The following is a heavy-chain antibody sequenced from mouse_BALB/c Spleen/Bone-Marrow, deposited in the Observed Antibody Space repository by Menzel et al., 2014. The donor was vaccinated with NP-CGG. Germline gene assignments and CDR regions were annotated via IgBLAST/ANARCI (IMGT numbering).Heavy chain of an antibody. J-gene: IGHJ1*01. V-gene: IGHV4-1*02. D-gene: IGHD2-3*01. CDR2: INPDSSTI. CDR3: AREGDGSYWYFDV. CDR1: GFDFSRYW. Sequence: EVHLVESGGGLVQPGGSLKLSCAASGFDFSRYWMSWVRQAPGKGLEWVGEINPDSSTINYTPSLKDKFIISRDNAKNTLYLQMSKVRSEDTALYYCAREGDGSYWYFDVWGAGTTVTVSS.